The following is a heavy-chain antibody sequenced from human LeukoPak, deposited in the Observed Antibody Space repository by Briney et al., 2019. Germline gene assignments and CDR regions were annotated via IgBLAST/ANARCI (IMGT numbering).Heavy chain of an antibody. CDR1: GFTFSSYS. J-gene: IGHJ4*02. Sequence: GGSLRLSCAASGFTFSSYSMNWVRQAPGKGLEWVSSISSSSSYIYYADSVKGRFTISRDNAKNSLYLQVNSLRAEDTAVYYCARVLGSYTYYFDYWGQGTLVTVSS. CDR3: ARVLGSYTYYFDY. D-gene: IGHD1-26*01. CDR2: ISSSSSYI. V-gene: IGHV3-21*01.